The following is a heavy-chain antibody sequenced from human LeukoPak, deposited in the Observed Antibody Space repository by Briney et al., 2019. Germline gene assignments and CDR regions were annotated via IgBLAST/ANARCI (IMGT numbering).Heavy chain of an antibody. CDR1: GFTFSNAW. D-gene: IGHD2-21*02. J-gene: IGHJ4*02. Sequence: PGGSLRLSCAASGFTFSNAWMNWVRQAPGKGLEWVGRIKTKTEGETTDYPAPVKGRFIVSRDDSRNTVYLQMNSLKTEDTAVYYCTTRVVTTNDNWGQGTLVTVSS. CDR2: IKTKTEGETT. CDR3: TTRVVTTNDN. V-gene: IGHV3-15*01.